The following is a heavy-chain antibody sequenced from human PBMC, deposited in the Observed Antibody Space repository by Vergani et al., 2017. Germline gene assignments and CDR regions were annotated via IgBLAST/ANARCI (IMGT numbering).Heavy chain of an antibody. Sequence: EVQLVESGGGLIHPGGSLRLSCEGSGFSFSGYWMHWVRQSPEKGLVWVSRIKSDGSITNYADSVKGRFTISRDNAKNTLYLEMNSLRGHDMAIYYCVRSRCSGPCFMSNWFDSWGQGTLVTVSS. CDR2: IKSDGSIT. CDR1: GFSFSGYW. V-gene: IGHV3-74*01. D-gene: IGHD5-12*01. J-gene: IGHJ5*01. CDR3: VRSRCSGPCFMSNWFDS.